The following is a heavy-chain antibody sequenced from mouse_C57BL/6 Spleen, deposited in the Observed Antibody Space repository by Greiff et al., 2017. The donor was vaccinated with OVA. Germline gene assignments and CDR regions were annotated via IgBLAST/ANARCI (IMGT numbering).Heavy chain of an antibody. V-gene: IGHV6-3*01. CDR2: IRLKSDNYAT. D-gene: IGHD4-1*02. CDR3: TGPQLGLYWYFDV. CDR1: GFTFSNYW. J-gene: IGHJ1*03. Sequence: EVKVEESGGGLVQPGGSMKLSCVASGFTFSNYWMNWVRQSPEKGLEWVAQIRLKSDNYATHYAESVKGRFTISRDDSKSSVYLQMNNLRAEDTGIYYCTGPQLGLYWYFDVWGTGTTVTVSS.